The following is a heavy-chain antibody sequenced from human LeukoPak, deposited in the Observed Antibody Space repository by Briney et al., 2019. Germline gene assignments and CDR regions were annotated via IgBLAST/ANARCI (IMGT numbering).Heavy chain of an antibody. Sequence: NTSETLSLTCTVSGGSISTYYWSGNRQPPGKGLEWIGYIDYSGSTNYNPSPKSRVTISVDTSKNQFSLKLSSVTAADTAVYYCARWVTASSIDYWGQGTLVTVSS. CDR1: GGSISTYY. J-gene: IGHJ4*02. CDR3: ARWVTASSIDY. D-gene: IGHD6-6*01. V-gene: IGHV4-59*08. CDR2: IDYSGST.